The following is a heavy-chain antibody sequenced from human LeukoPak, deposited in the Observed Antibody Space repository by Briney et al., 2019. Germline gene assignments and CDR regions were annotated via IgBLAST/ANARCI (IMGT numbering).Heavy chain of an antibody. CDR3: ARDPSGSSSWYDY. CDR1: GGSISSYY. V-gene: IGHV4-59*01. D-gene: IGHD6-13*01. CDR2: IYYSGST. Sequence: ASETLSLTCTVSGGSISSYYWSWIRQPPGKGLEWIGYIYYSGSTNYNPSLKSRVTISVDTSKNQFSLKLSSVTAADTAVYYCARDPSGSSSWYDYWGQGTLVTVSS. J-gene: IGHJ4*02.